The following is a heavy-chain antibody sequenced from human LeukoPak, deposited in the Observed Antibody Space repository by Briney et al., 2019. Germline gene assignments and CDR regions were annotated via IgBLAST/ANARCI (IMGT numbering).Heavy chain of an antibody. Sequence: PGGSLRLSCAASGFTFSDYFMSWVRQAPGKGLEWLSYINGRGTYIDYAESLKGRITISRDNAQNSLYLQMNSLRDEDTAVYYCARSGREATEIDYWGQGTLVTVSS. J-gene: IGHJ4*02. V-gene: IGHV3-11*06. D-gene: IGHD1-1*01. CDR1: GFTFSDYF. CDR2: INGRGTYI. CDR3: ARSGREATEIDY.